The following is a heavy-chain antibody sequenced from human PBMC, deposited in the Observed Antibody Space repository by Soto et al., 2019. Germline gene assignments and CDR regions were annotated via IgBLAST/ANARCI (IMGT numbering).Heavy chain of an antibody. J-gene: IGHJ5*01. CDR3: ARGQGGYYNWFDS. Sequence: QVQLVESGGGVVQPGRSLRLSCAASGFTFNTYGMHWVRQAPGKGLEWVAVIWYDGNNKYYADSVKGRFTISRDNSKTTLHLQMNSLRAEDTAVYYCARGQGGYYNWFDSWGQGTLVTVSP. CDR1: GFTFNTYG. D-gene: IGHD6-25*01. V-gene: IGHV3-33*01. CDR2: IWYDGNNK.